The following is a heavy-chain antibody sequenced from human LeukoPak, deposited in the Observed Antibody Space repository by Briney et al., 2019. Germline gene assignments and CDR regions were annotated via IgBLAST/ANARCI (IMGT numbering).Heavy chain of an antibody. D-gene: IGHD6-13*01. V-gene: IGHV3-48*04. CDR2: ISSSGSTI. CDR1: EFSFRSYG. Sequence: GGSLRLSCTTTEFSFRSYGMSWVRQAPGKGLEWVSYISSSGSTIYYADSVKGRFTISRDNAKNSLYLQMNSLRAEDTAVYYCAREGQQLVRRYFDYWGQGTLVTVSS. J-gene: IGHJ4*02. CDR3: AREGQQLVRRYFDY.